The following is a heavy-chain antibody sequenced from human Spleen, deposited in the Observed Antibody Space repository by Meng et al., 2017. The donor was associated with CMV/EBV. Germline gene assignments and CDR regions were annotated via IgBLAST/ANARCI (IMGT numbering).Heavy chain of an antibody. Sequence: GESLKISCAAFGFTFSSYSMNWVRQAPGKGLEWVSSISSSSSYIYYADSVKGRFTVSRDNTKNSLYMEMNSLGAEDTAVYYCARAKRDYDFWSGVWYYFDFWGQGMMVTVSS. CDR3: ARAKRDYDFWSGVWYYFDF. CDR2: ISSSSSYI. D-gene: IGHD3-3*01. V-gene: IGHV3-21*04. J-gene: IGHJ4*02. CDR1: GFTFSSYS.